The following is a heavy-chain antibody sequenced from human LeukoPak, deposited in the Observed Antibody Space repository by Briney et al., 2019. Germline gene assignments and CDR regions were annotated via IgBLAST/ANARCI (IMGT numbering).Heavy chain of an antibody. CDR2: TYYRSKWYN. Sequence: SQTLSLTCAISGDSVSSNRGAWNWITESPSRGLKWLGRTYYRSKWYNEYAVSVKSRITINPDTSRNQFSLQLNSVTPEDTAVYYCARDYYSSGWYRFDYWGQGTLVTVSS. V-gene: IGHV6-1*01. D-gene: IGHD6-19*01. J-gene: IGHJ4*02. CDR3: ARDYYSSGWYRFDY. CDR1: GDSVSSNRGA.